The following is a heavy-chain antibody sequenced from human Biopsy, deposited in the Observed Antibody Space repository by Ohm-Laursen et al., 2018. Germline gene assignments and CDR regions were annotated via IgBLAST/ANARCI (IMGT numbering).Heavy chain of an antibody. CDR1: GGSISSDY. CDR2: IYYSGST. J-gene: IGHJ6*02. V-gene: IGHV4-59*07. D-gene: IGHD2/OR15-2a*01. CDR3: ARSTNSTGWPYYYCYGMDV. Sequence: SDTLSLTCTVSGGSISSDYWSWIRQTPGKGLEWIGYIYYSGSTNYNPSLKSRVTISVDTSKNQFSLRLNSVTAADTAVYYCARSTNSTGWPYYYCYGMDVWGQGTTVTVSS.